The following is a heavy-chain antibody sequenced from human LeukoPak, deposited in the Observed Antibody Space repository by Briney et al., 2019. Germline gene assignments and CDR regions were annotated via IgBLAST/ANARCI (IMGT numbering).Heavy chain of an antibody. CDR1: GGSISSSNW. J-gene: IGHJ6*02. CDR3: ARDRGIAAGNYYYYNGMDV. D-gene: IGHD6-13*01. CDR2: IYHSGST. Sequence: SETLSLTCAVSGGSISSSNWWSWVRQSPGKGLEWIGEIYHSGSTNYNPSLKSRVTISVDKSKNQFSLKLSSVTAADTAVYYCARDRGIAAGNYYYYNGMDVWGQGTTVTVSS. V-gene: IGHV4-4*02.